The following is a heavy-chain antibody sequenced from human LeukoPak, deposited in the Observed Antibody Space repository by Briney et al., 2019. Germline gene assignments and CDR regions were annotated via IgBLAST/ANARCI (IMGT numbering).Heavy chain of an antibody. D-gene: IGHD6-19*01. Sequence: TGGSLRLSCAVSGFSLSIYSMNWVRQAPGKGLEWVSTITGSGGYIYYEDSVKGRLTISRDNAKNSLYLQMNSLRVEDTAVYYCARGLAGGDFWGQGTRVSVS. CDR3: ARGLAGGDF. CDR2: ITGSGGYI. CDR1: GFSLSIYS. J-gene: IGHJ4*02. V-gene: IGHV3-21*01.